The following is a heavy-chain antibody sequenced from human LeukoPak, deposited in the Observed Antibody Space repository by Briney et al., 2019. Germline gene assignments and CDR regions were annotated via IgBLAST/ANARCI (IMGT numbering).Heavy chain of an antibody. CDR3: ARGLYGDYSFDP. V-gene: IGHV4-34*01. D-gene: IGHD4-17*01. CDR2: INHSGST. J-gene: IGHJ5*02. CDR1: GGSFSGYY. Sequence: SETLSLTCAVYGGSFSGYYCSWIRQSPRKGLEWIGEINHSGSTNYNPSLKSRVTISVDTSKNQFSLKLSSVTAADTAVYYCARGLYGDYSFDPWGQGTLVTVSS.